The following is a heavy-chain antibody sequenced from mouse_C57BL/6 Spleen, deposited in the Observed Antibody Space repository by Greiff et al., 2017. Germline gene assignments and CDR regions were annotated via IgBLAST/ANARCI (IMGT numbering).Heavy chain of an antibody. V-gene: IGHV5-17*01. CDR2: ISSGSSTI. J-gene: IGHJ4*01. CDR3: YYARDY. Sequence: EVTVVASGGGLVKPGGSLKLSCAASVFTFSDYGMHWVRQAPEKWLEWVAYISSGSSTIYYADTVKGRFTISRDNAKNTLFLQMTSLRSEDTAMYYCYYARDYWGQGTSVTVSS. CDR1: VFTFSDYG.